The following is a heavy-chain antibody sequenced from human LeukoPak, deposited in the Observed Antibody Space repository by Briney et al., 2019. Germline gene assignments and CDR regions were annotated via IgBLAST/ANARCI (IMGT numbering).Heavy chain of an antibody. CDR3: ARDREGEFDY. Sequence: TSETLSPTCTVSGGSISSYYWSWIRQPPGKGLEWIGYIYYSGSTNYNPSLKSRVTISVDTSKNQFSLKLSSVTAADTAVYYCARDREGEFDYWGQGTLVTVSS. CDR2: IYYSGST. CDR1: GGSISSYY. D-gene: IGHD1-26*01. V-gene: IGHV4-59*01. J-gene: IGHJ4*02.